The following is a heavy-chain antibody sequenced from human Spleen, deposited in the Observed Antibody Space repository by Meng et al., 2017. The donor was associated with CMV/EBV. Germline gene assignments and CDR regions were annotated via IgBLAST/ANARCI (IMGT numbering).Heavy chain of an antibody. V-gene: IGHV4-34*01. D-gene: IGHD6-19*01. CDR1: GGSFSGYY. CDR3: ARWVWWSGWSLDY. Sequence: QVQLQQWGAGLLKPSETLSLTCAVYGGSFSGYYWSWIRQPPGKGLEWIGEINHSGSTNYNPSLKRRVTISVDTSKNQFSLKLSSVTAADTAVYYCARWVWWSGWSLDYWGQGTLVTVSS. J-gene: IGHJ4*02. CDR2: INHSGST.